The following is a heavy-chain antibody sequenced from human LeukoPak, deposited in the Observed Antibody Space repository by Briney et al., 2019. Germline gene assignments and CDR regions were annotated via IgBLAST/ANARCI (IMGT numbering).Heavy chain of an antibody. CDR3: ARDRGYVDTPGWSLGY. V-gene: IGHV3-30*14. J-gene: IGHJ4*02. CDR2: ISYDGSNK. Sequence: GGSLRLSCAASGFTFSSYAMPWVRQAPGKGLEWVAVISYDGSNKYYADSVKGRFTISRDNSKNTLYLQMNSLRAEDTAVYYCARDRGYVDTPGWSLGYWGQGTLVTVSS. D-gene: IGHD5-18*01. CDR1: GFTFSSYA.